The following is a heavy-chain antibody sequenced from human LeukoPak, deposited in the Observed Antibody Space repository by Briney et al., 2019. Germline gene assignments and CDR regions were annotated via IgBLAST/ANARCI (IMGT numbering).Heavy chain of an antibody. V-gene: IGHV3-23*01. CDR2: ISGSGGST. CDR1: GLTFSSYA. J-gene: IGHJ4*02. CDR3: AKDRTRITMVRGSVGFDY. Sequence: GGSLRLSCAASGLTFSSYAMSWVRQAPGKGLEWVSAISGSGGSTYYADSVKGRFTISRDNSKNTLYLQMNSLRAEDTAVYYCAKDRTRITMVRGSVGFDYWGQGTLVTVSS. D-gene: IGHD3-10*01.